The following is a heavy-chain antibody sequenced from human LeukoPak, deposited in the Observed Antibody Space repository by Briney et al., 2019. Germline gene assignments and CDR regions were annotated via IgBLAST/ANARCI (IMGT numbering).Heavy chain of an antibody. CDR2: IYYSGST. Sequence: SETLSLTCTVSGDSISSSTYYCGWVRQPPGKGLEWIGNIYYSGSTYYNPSLKSRVTISVDTSKSQFSLKLSSVTAADTAVYYCAKTYGYNPFDYWGQGTLVTVSS. V-gene: IGHV4-39*01. CDR3: AKTYGYNPFDY. CDR1: GDSISSSTYY. D-gene: IGHD5-24*01. J-gene: IGHJ4*02.